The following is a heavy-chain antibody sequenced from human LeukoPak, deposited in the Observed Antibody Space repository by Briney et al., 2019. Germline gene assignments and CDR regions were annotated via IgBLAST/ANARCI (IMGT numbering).Heavy chain of an antibody. J-gene: IGHJ4*02. CDR2: INHSGST. V-gene: IGHV4-34*01. CDR1: GGSFSGYY. D-gene: IGHD2-15*01. CDR3: ARIGYSGGY. Sequence: PSETLSLTCAVYGGSFSGYYWSWIRQPPGKGLEWIGEINHSGSTNSNPSLKSRVTISVDTSKNQFSLKLSSVTAADTAVYYCARIGYSGGYWGQGTLVTVSS.